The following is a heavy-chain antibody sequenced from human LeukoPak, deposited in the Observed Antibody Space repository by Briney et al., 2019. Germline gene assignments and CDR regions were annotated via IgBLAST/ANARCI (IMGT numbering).Heavy chain of an antibody. V-gene: IGHV4-30-4*01. J-gene: IGHJ5*02. Sequence: SETLSLTCTVSGGSISSGDYYWSWIRQPPGKGLEWIGYIYYSRSTYYNPSLKSRVTISVDTSKNQFSLKLSSVTAADTAVYYCARGKTYDYVWGSYRYRNWFDPWGQGTLVTVSS. CDR3: ARGKTYDYVWGSYRYRNWFDP. CDR2: IYYSRST. D-gene: IGHD3-16*02. CDR1: GGSISSGDYY.